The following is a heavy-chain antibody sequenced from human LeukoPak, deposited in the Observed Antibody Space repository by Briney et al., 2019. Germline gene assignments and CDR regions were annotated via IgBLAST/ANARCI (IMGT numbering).Heavy chain of an antibody. CDR1: GYTFTSYD. Sequence: GASVKVSCKASGYTFTSYDINWVRQATGQGLEWMGGIIPIFGTANYAQKFQGRVTITTDESTSTTYMELSSLRSEDTAVYYCARGSMRFDPWGQGTLVTVSS. V-gene: IGHV1-69*05. D-gene: IGHD2/OR15-2a*01. CDR2: IIPIFGTA. J-gene: IGHJ5*02. CDR3: ARGSMRFDP.